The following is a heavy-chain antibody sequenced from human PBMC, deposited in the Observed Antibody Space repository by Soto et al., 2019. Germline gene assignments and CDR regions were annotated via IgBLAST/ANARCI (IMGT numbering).Heavy chain of an antibody. CDR1: GFTFSSYG. CDR3: ARDKAVRYYYYGMDV. CDR2: IWYDGSNK. V-gene: IGHV3-33*01. J-gene: IGHJ6*02. D-gene: IGHD4-4*01. Sequence: GGSLRLSCAASGFTFSSYGMDWVRQAPGKGLEWVAVIWYDGSNKYYADSVKGRFTISRGNSKNTLYLQMNSLRAEDTAVYYCARDKAVRYYYYGMDVWGQGTTVTVSS.